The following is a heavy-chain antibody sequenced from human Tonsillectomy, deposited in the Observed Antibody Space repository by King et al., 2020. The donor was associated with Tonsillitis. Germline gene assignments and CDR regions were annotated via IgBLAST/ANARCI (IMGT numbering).Heavy chain of an antibody. CDR3: ARGERYPYAFDI. CDR2: IYYSGST. J-gene: IGHJ3*02. CDR1: GGSISSGGYY. V-gene: IGHV4-31*03. D-gene: IGHD3-9*01. Sequence: VQLQESGPGLVKPSQTLSLTCTVSGGSISSGGYYWSWIRQHPGKGLEWIGYIYYSGSTYYNPSLKSRVTISVDTSKNQFSLKLRSVTAADTAVYYCARGERYPYAFDIWGQGTMVTVSS.